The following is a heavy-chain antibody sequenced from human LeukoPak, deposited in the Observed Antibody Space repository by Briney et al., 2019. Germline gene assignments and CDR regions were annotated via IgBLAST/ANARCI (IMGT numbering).Heavy chain of an antibody. V-gene: IGHV3-30*18. J-gene: IGHJ6*02. CDR1: GFTFSSYG. CDR3: AKEGMYSSSWSPRGHYYYGMDV. CDR2: ISYDGSNK. D-gene: IGHD6-13*01. Sequence: GGSLRLSCAASGFTFSSYGVHWVRQAPGKGLEWVAVISYDGSNKYYADSVKGRFTISRDNSKNTLYLQMNSLRAEDTAVYYCAKEGMYSSSWSPRGHYYYGMDVWGQGTTVTVSS.